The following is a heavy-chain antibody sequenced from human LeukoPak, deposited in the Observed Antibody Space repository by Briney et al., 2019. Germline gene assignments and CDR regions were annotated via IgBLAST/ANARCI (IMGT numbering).Heavy chain of an antibody. CDR1: GGSISSYY. V-gene: IGHV4-59*01. J-gene: IGHJ4*02. D-gene: IGHD1-7*01. CDR2: IYYSGST. CDR3: ARAASAVPRTNFDS. Sequence: SETLSLTCTVSGGSISSYYWSWIRQPPGKGLEWIGYIYYSGSTYYSPSLKSRVTISVDTSKRQFSLELTSVTAADTAVYYCARAASAVPRTNFDSWGQGTLVTASS.